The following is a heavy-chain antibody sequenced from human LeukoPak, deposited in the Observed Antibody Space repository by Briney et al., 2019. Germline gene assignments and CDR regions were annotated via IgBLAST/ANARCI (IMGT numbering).Heavy chain of an antibody. J-gene: IGHJ5*02. CDR3: ARDWGCSSTSCYNKGWFDP. D-gene: IGHD2-2*02. CDR1: GFTFSSYS. V-gene: IGHV3-21*01. Sequence: GGSLRLSCAASGFTFSSYSMNWVRQAPGKGLEWVSSISSSSSYIYYADSVKGRFTISRDNAKNSLYLQMNSLRAEDTAVYYCARDWGCSSTSCYNKGWFDPWGQGTPVTVSS. CDR2: ISSSSSYI.